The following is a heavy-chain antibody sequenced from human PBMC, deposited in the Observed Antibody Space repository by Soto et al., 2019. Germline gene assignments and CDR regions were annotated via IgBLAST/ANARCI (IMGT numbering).Heavy chain of an antibody. CDR1: GASMNSYH. Sequence: SETLSLTCTVCGASMNSYHWSWIRQPAGKGLEWIGHIHSSGSTNYNPSLKSRVTMSVDTSKNQFSLRLMSLTAADTAVYYCARDQGVAAAGITWFDPWGQGSLVTVSS. D-gene: IGHD6-13*01. CDR2: IHSSGST. J-gene: IGHJ5*02. V-gene: IGHV4-4*07. CDR3: ARDQGVAAAGITWFDP.